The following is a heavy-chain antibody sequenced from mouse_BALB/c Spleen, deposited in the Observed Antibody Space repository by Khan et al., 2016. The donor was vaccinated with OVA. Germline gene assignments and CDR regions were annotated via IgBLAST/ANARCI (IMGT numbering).Heavy chain of an antibody. CDR2: INPSNGYT. D-gene: IGHD2-14*01. CDR3: VRDGAYYRNDGWFAY. CDR1: GYTFTSYT. Sequence: QVQLQQSGAELARPGASVKMSCKASGYTFTSYTIHWIKLRPGQGLEWIGYINPSNGYTNYNQKFKDKATLTADKSSTTAYMQLSSLTSDDSAVXSLVRDGAYYRNDGWFAYWGQGTLVTVSA. V-gene: IGHV1-4*01. J-gene: IGHJ3*01.